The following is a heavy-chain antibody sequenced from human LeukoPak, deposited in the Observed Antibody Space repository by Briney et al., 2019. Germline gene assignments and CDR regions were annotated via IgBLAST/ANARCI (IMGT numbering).Heavy chain of an antibody. CDR1: GGSISSSSYY. V-gene: IGHV4-39*01. Sequence: PSETLSLTCTVSGGSISSSSYYWGWIRQSPGKGLEWIGSIYYSGSTYYNPSLKSRVTISVDTSKNQFSLKLSSVTAADTAVYYCARGSVWVQLWAYFDYWGQGTLVTVSS. CDR3: ARGSVWVQLWAYFDY. J-gene: IGHJ4*02. CDR2: IYYSGST. D-gene: IGHD5-18*01.